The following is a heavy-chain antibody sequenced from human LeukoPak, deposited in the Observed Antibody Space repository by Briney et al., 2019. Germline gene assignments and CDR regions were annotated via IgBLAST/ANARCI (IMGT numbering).Heavy chain of an antibody. CDR1: GFTFSNYW. V-gene: IGHV3-7*01. D-gene: IGHD1-14*01. CDR3: GASEIS. CDR2: IKEDGSEK. Sequence: PGGSLRLSCAASGFTFSNYWMSWVRQAPGKGLEWVANIKEDGSEKNYVDSVKGRFTISRDNAKNSLYLQMNSLRAEDTAVYYSGASEISWGQGTLVTVSS. J-gene: IGHJ5*02.